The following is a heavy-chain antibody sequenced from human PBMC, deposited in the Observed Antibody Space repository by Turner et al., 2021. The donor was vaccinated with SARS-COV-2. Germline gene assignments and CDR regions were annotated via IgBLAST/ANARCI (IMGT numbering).Heavy chain of an antibody. CDR2: ISGSGGTT. CDR3: AKDQTVATLDYYYSMDV. CDR1: VFTFGSYA. Sequence: EVQLLESGGGLVPPGGSLILSCLASVFTFGSYAMSWVRQAPGKGLEWVSAISGSGGTTYYADSVKGQFTISRDNSKNTLYLQMNSLRAEDTALYYCAKDQTVATLDYYYSMDVWGQGTTVTVSS. V-gene: IGHV3-23*01. J-gene: IGHJ6*02. D-gene: IGHD4-17*01.